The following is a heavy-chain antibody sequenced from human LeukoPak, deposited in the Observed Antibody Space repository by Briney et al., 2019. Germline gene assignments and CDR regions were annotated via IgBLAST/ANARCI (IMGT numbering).Heavy chain of an antibody. J-gene: IGHJ4*02. V-gene: IGHV3-49*04. CDR1: GFTFGDYA. D-gene: IGHD3-22*01. CDR2: IRSKAYGGTT. Sequence: GGSLRLSCTASGFTFGDYAMSWVRQAPGKGLEWVGFIRSKAYGGTTEYAASVKGRFTISRDDSKSIAYLQMNSLKTEDTAAYYCTREVYYDSSGYYYYNYFDYWGQGTLVTVSS. CDR3: TREVYYDSSGYYYYNYFDY.